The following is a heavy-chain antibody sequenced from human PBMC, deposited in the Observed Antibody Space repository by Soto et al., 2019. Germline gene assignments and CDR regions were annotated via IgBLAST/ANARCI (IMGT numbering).Heavy chain of an antibody. CDR1: GYNFTHYF. CDR3: APSPIDIEDYRSGPSPV. Sequence: ASVKVSRKVSGYNFTHYFIHLVQQAPGKRFAWMGLVDPVTGETIFAERFQGRVTMTADTSAHTVYLELSSPRSEDTAVYFCAPSPIDIEDYRSGPSPVWGQGTLVTVSS. J-gene: IGHJ4*02. V-gene: IGHV1-69-2*01. D-gene: IGHD6-25*01. CDR2: VDPVTGET.